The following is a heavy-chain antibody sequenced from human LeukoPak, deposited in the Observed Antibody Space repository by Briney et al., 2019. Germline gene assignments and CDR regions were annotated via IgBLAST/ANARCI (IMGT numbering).Heavy chain of an antibody. CDR2: IYYSGST. D-gene: IGHD3-22*01. CDR1: GGSISSGGYY. V-gene: IGHV4-31*03. CDR3: ARKYYYDSSPLDY. J-gene: IGHJ4*02. Sequence: SETLSLTCTVSGGSISSGGYYWSWIRQHPGKGLEWIGYIYYSGSTNYNPSLRSRVTISVDKSKSQFSLKLTSVTAADTAVYYCARKYYYDSSPLDYWGQGTLVTVSS.